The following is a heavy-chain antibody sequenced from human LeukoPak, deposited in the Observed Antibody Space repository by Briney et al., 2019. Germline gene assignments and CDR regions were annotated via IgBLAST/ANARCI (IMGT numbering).Heavy chain of an antibody. CDR2: INPSGGST. Sequence: ASVKVSCKASGYTFTSYSIHWVRQAPGQGLEWMGVINPSGGSTRYAQSFQGRVTVTRDTSTSTVYLDLRGLRSEDTAVYYCARSGHCSGTSCYAEGIDYWGQGTLVTVSS. V-gene: IGHV1-46*01. J-gene: IGHJ4*02. D-gene: IGHD2-2*01. CDR3: ARSGHCSGTSCYAEGIDY. CDR1: GYTFTSYS.